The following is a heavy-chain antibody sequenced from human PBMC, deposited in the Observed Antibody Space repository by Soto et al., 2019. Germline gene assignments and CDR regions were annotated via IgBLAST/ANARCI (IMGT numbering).Heavy chain of an antibody. Sequence: GGSLRLSCAASGFTFSSYGMHWVRQAPGKGLEWVAVISYDGSNKYYADSVKGRFTISRDNSKNTLYLQMNSLRAEDTAVYYCAKEHPRNYYDAPYYFDYWGQGTLVTVSS. D-gene: IGHD3-22*01. CDR2: ISYDGSNK. CDR3: AKEHPRNYYDAPYYFDY. CDR1: GFTFSSYG. V-gene: IGHV3-30*18. J-gene: IGHJ4*02.